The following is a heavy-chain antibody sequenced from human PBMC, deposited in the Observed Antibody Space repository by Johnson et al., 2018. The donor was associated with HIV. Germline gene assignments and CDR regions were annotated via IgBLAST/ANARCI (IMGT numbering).Heavy chain of an antibody. V-gene: IGHV3-30*02. CDR1: GFTFSSYG. CDR2: IRYDGSNK. CDR3: AKGPLYYYDSRLGSGAFDI. D-gene: IGHD3-22*01. J-gene: IGHJ3*02. Sequence: QVQLVESGGGVVQPGGSLRLSCAASGFTFSSYGMQWVRQAPGKGLEWVAFIRYDGSNKYYTDSVKGRFPISRDNSKNTLYLQMNSLRAEDTAVYYCAKGPLYYYDSRLGSGAFDIWGQGTMVTVSS.